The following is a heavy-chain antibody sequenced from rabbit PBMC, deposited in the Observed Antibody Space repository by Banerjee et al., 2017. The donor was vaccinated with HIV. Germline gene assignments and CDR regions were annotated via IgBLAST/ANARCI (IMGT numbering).Heavy chain of an antibody. CDR3: ARDDGRSYLVGSGMDL. Sequence: QEQLVESGGGLVKPEGSLTLTCKASGFSFSNKAVMCWVRQAPGKGLEWIGCIDTGTGSIYYASRAKGRFTISKTSSTTVTLQMTSLTDADTATYFCARDDGRSYLVGSGMDLWGPGTLVTVS. D-gene: IGHD8-1*01. J-gene: IGHJ6*01. CDR1: GFSFSNKAV. V-gene: IGHV1S45*01. CDR2: IDTGTGSI.